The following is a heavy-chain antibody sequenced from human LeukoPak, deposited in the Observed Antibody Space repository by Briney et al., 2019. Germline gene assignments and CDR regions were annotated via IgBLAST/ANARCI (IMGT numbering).Heavy chain of an antibody. CDR2: INHSGST. J-gene: IGHJ4*02. V-gene: IGHV4-34*01. CDR3: ARSPPPWLVRRYYFDY. Sequence: SETLSLTCAVYGGSFSGYYWSWIRQPPGKGLEWIGEINHSGSTNYNPSLKSRVTISVDTSKNQFSLKLSSVTAADTAVYYCARSPPPWLVRRYYFDYWGQGTLVTVSS. D-gene: IGHD6-19*01. CDR1: GGSFSGYY.